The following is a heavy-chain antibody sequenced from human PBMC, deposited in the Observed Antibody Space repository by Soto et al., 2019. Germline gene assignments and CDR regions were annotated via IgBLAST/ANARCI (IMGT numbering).Heavy chain of an antibody. CDR1: GGTFSSYA. V-gene: IGHV1-69*06. D-gene: IGHD5-12*01. J-gene: IGHJ4*02. Sequence: SVKVSCKASGGTFSSYAISWVRQAPGQGLEWMGGIIPIFGTANYAQKFQGRVTITADKSTSTAYMELSSLRSEDTAVYYCARTYDDYHPLHYSAEGTIVTDYS. CDR3: ARTYDDYHPLHY. CDR2: IIPIFGTA.